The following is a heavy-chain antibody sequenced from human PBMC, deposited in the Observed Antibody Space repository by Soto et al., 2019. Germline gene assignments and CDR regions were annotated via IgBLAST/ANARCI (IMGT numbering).Heavy chain of an antibody. V-gene: IGHV6-1*01. J-gene: IGHJ4*02. CDR1: GDSVSINNSA. CDR2: TYYRSKWYT. D-gene: IGHD6-19*01. Sequence: QVQLQQSGPGLVKASQTLSLTCAISGDSVSINNSAWNWIRQSPSRGLEWLGRTYYRSKWYTYYAVSGKSRIPVNPATSKNQISLHLNSVTPEDTAVYYCARYSSGWYWAYWGQGPLVIVSS. CDR3: ARYSSGWYWAY.